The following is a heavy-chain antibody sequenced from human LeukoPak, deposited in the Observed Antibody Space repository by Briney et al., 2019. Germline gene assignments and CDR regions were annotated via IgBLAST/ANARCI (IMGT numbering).Heavy chain of an antibody. CDR2: ISPTGSTT. CDR1: GFSFSGHW. Sequence: GGSLRLSCIASGFSFSGHWMHWARQLPGKGLVWVSRISPTGSTTSYADSVKGRFTVSRDNAKNTHYLQVNNLRAEDTAVYYCARGPNSNWSGLDFWGQGTLLTVSS. CDR3: ARGPNSNWSGLDF. V-gene: IGHV3-74*01. D-gene: IGHD6-6*01. J-gene: IGHJ4*02.